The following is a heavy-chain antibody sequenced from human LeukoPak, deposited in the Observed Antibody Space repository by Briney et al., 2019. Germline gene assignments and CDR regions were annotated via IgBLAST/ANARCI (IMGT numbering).Heavy chain of an antibody. CDR3: AREGDLAVAG. V-gene: IGHV4-30-2*01. CDR1: GGSISSGGYY. CDR2: IYHSGST. J-gene: IGHJ4*02. Sequence: SETLSLTCTVSGGSISSGGYYWSWIRQPPGKGLEWIGYIYHSGSTYYNPSLKSRVTISVDKSENQFSLKLSSVTAADTAVYYCAREGDLAVAGWGQGTLVTVSS. D-gene: IGHD6-19*01.